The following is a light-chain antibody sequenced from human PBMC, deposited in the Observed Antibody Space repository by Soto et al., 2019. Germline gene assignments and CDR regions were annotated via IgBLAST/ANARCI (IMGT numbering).Light chain of an antibody. V-gene: IGLV2-11*01. CDR1: SSDVGGYNS. CDR3: CSYAGTYTWV. CDR2: DVS. J-gene: IGLJ3*02. Sequence: QSALTQPRSVSGSPGQSVTISCTGTSSDVGGYNSVSWYQQYPGKAPKLMIYDVSKRPSGVPDRFSGSKSGNAASLTISGLQAEDEADYYSCSYAGTYTWVFGGGTKLTVL.